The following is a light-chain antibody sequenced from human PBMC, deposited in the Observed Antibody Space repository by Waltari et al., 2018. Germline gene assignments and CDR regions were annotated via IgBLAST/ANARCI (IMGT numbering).Light chain of an antibody. CDR1: SGSLASYS. V-gene: IGLV6-57*01. Sequence: NFVLTQPHSVSESPGKTVTISCTRNSGSLASYSVQWYQKRPGSSPSTVIYDNVERPSGVPDRFSGSIDSFSNSASLTISGLKTEDEADYYCQSYDDNNHWLFGGGTKLTVL. CDR3: QSYDDNNHWL. J-gene: IGLJ3*02. CDR2: DNV.